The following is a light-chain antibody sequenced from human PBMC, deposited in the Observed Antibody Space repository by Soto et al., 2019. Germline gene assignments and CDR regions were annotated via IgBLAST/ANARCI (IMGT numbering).Light chain of an antibody. CDR3: QSFDTRLRGGV. Sequence: QAVVTQPPSVSGAPGQRVTISCTGTSSNTGAGNGVHWYQQHPGAAPKYLIYSNANRPSGVPDRFSGSKSGTSASLAISGLQAEDEADYFCQSFDTRLRGGVFGGGTQLTVL. J-gene: IGLJ2*01. CDR2: SNA. CDR1: SSNTGAGNG. V-gene: IGLV1-40*01.